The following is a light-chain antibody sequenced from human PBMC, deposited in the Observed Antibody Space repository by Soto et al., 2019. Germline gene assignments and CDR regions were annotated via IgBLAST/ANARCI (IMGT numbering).Light chain of an antibody. J-gene: IGKJ1*01. V-gene: IGKV3-15*01. CDR2: GAS. Sequence: EAVLTQSPATLSVYPGERATLSCRASQSVATNVAWYQQRPGQAPRLLIYGASKRAIGLPARFSGSGSGPEFTLTITSRQSEDFAVYYCQQYNNWPQTFGQGTKVEIK. CDR1: QSVATN. CDR3: QQYNNWPQT.